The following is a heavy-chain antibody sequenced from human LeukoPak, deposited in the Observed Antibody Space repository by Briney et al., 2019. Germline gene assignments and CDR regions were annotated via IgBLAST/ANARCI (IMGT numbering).Heavy chain of an antibody. CDR1: GFTFSSYS. Sequence: GGSLRLSCAASGFTFSSYSMNWVRQAPGKGLEWVSSISSSSSYIYYADSVKGHFTISRDNSKNTLYLQMNSLRAEDTAVYYCAKEGFGSGEAYWGQGTLVTVSS. V-gene: IGHV3-21*04. CDR2: ISSSSSYI. J-gene: IGHJ4*02. CDR3: AKEGFGSGEAY. D-gene: IGHD3-10*01.